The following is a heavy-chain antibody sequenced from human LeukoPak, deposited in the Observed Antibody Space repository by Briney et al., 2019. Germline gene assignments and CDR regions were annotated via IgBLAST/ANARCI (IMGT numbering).Heavy chain of an antibody. CDR3: ARLVSGSYADVFDI. CDR2: IYPGDSET. Sequence: GESLKISCKVSGYSFTNNWIGWVRQMPGKGLDWRGIIYPGDSETRCSPSFQGQVTISLDKSITTAYLQWSSLKASDTAMYYCARLVSGSYADVFDIWGQGTMVTVSS. J-gene: IGHJ3*02. V-gene: IGHV5-51*01. D-gene: IGHD1-26*01. CDR1: GYSFTNNW.